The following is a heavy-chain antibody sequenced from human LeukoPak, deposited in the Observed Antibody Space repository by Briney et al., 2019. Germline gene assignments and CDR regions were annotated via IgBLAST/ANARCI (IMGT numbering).Heavy chain of an antibody. CDR1: GGSISSYY. CDR2: IYYSGSI. Sequence: SETLSLTCTVSGGSISSYYWSWIRQSPGKGLEWTGHIYYSGSIKYNPSLKSRVTISLDTSKNQFSLKLSSVTAADTAVYYCARGSIAARGAYYYYYMDVWGKGTTVTVSS. J-gene: IGHJ6*03. D-gene: IGHD6-6*01. V-gene: IGHV4-59*01. CDR3: ARGSIAARGAYYYYYMDV.